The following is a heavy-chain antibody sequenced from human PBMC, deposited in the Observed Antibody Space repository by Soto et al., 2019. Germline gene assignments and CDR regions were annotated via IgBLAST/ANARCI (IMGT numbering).Heavy chain of an antibody. CDR3: AREGGIVGATAADY. J-gene: IGHJ4*02. Sequence: QVQLQESGPGLVKPSQTLSLTCTVSGGSISSGGYYWSWIRQHPGKGLEWIGYTYYSGSTYYNPSLKSRVTISVDTSKTQFSLKLSSVTAADTAVYYCAREGGIVGATAADYWGQGTLVTVSS. V-gene: IGHV4-31*03. CDR2: TYYSGST. CDR1: GGSISSGGYY. D-gene: IGHD1-26*01.